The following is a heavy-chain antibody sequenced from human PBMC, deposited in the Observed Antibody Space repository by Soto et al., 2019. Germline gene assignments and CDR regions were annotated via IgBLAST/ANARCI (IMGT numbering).Heavy chain of an antibody. V-gene: IGHV3-64*04. J-gene: IGHJ6*02. CDR1: GFTFSDYA. CDR3: VKDRVPGAYGNYYGMDV. D-gene: IGHD4-17*01. Sequence: GGSLRLSCSASGFTFSDYAMHWVRQAPGKGLEYVSSISSDGSDKYYADSVKGRVIISRDNSKNTLNLEMNSLRAEDTAIYDCVKDRVPGAYGNYYGMDVWGQGTTVTVSS. CDR2: ISSDGSDK.